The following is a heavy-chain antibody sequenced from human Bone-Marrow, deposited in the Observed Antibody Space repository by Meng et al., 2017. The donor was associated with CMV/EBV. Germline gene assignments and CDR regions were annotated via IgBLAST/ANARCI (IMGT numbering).Heavy chain of an antibody. J-gene: IGHJ4*02. CDR2: INGDGTAT. CDR1: GFSFGSYW. V-gene: IGHV3-74*01. Sequence: YFAASGFSFGSYWMHWVRQISGKGLVWVSHINGDGTATNYADSVKGRFTISRDNAKNTLYLQMDSLKAEDTALYYCARGAGFSDDYWGQGTLVTVSS. D-gene: IGHD2-15*01. CDR3: ARGAGFSDDY.